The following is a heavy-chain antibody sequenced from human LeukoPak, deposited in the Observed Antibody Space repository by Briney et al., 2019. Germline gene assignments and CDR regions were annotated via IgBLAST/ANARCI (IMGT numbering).Heavy chain of an antibody. J-gene: IGHJ4*02. Sequence: GGSLRLSCAASGFTVSSNYMSWVRQAPGKGLEWVSVIYSGGSTYYADSVKGRFTISRDNSKNTLYLQMNSLRAEDTAVYYCASARYLAVAEPVQLDYSGPGTLVTAS. CDR1: GFTVSSNY. V-gene: IGHV3-53*01. CDR3: ASARYLAVAEPVQLDY. CDR2: IYSGGST. D-gene: IGHD6-19*01.